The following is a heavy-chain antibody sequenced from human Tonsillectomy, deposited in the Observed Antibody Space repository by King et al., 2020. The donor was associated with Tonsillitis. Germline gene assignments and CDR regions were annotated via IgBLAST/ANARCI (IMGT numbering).Heavy chain of an antibody. V-gene: IGHV3-30-3*01. J-gene: IGHJ6*02. CDR2: VSEDGTYD. D-gene: IGHD2-2*01. Sequence: VQLVESGGGVVQPGRSLRLSCAAPGFIFRTYPIHWVRQAPGKGLEWVAVVSEDGTYDYYADSVKGRFTIARDVSKNTLYLQMNSLRGEDTAVYFCARDLVLMPGRHYACGLDVWGQGTTVTVSS. CDR3: ARDLVLMPGRHYACGLDV. CDR1: GFIFRTYP.